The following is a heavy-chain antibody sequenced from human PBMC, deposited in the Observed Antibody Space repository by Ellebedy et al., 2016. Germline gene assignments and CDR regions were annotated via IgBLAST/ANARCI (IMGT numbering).Heavy chain of an antibody. CDR3: ARHTKGVLTSHYFDM. CDR1: GGSISPYH. D-gene: IGHD1-1*01. CDR2: IHYSGST. Sequence: SETLSLTCTVSGGSISPYHWSWIRQFPGKRLEWLGYIHYSGSTHYNPSLKSRVTLTVDTSKNEISLKLTSVTAADTALYYCARHTKGVLTSHYFDMWGQGALVTVSS. V-gene: IGHV4-59*08. J-gene: IGHJ4*02.